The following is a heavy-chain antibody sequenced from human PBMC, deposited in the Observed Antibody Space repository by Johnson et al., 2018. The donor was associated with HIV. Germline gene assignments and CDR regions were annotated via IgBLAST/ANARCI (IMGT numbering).Heavy chain of an antibody. Sequence: MQLVESGGGLVQPGGSLRLSCAASGFTFSDSYMSWIRQAPGKGLEWVSVIYSGGSTYYADSVKGRFTISRDNSKNTLYLQMNSLRAEDTAVYYCAKERKAPRAFDIWGQGTMATVSS. V-gene: IGHV3-66*02. D-gene: IGHD1-14*01. CDR3: AKERKAPRAFDI. CDR1: GFTFSDSY. J-gene: IGHJ3*02. CDR2: IYSGGST.